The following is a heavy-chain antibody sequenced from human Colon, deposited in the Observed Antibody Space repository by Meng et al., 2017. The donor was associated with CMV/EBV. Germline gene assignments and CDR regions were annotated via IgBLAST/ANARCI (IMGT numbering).Heavy chain of an antibody. Sequence: ASVKVSCKVSGYTFRSYGITWVRQAPGQGLEWMGWISVYNGNTHYAQKLQGRVTMTTDISTNTAYMELRSLRSDDMAVYYCARGSDWFDPWGQGTLVTVSS. D-gene: IGHD6-6*01. CDR2: ISVYNGNT. CDR3: ARGSDWFDP. J-gene: IGHJ5*02. V-gene: IGHV1-18*03. CDR1: GYTFRSYG.